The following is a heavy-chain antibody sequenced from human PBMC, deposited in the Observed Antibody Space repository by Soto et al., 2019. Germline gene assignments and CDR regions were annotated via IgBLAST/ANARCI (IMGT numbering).Heavy chain of an antibody. CDR2: ICRSGNKK. V-gene: IGHV3-33*06. CDR3: AKDFGYCSSTSCYNWFDP. D-gene: IGHD2-2*01. Sequence: PGGSLRLSCAASGFTFSNYGIHWVRQAPGKGLEWVAVICRSGNKKYYADSVKGRFTISRDNSKNTLYLQMNSLRAEDTAVYYWAKDFGYCSSTSCYNWFDPWGQGTLVTVSS. CDR1: GFTFSNYG. J-gene: IGHJ5*02.